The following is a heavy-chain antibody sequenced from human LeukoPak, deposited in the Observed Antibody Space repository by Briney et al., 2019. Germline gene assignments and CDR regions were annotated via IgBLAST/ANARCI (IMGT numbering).Heavy chain of an antibody. J-gene: IGHJ4*02. CDR1: GGSFSGYY. CDR3: ARGRKDIVVVPAAIFNY. Sequence: SETLSLTCAAYGGSFSGYYWSWIRQPPGKGLEWIGEINHSGSTNYNPSLKSRVTISVDTSKNQFSLKLSSVTAADTAVYYCARGRKDIVVVPAAIFNYWGQGTLVTVSS. D-gene: IGHD2-2*01. CDR2: INHSGST. V-gene: IGHV4-34*01.